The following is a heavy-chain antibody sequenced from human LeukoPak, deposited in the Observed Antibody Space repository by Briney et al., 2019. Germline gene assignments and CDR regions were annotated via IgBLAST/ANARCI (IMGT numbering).Heavy chain of an antibody. CDR3: ARGYYDSSGSYCPDY. V-gene: IGHV1-69*04. CDR1: GGTFSSYA. D-gene: IGHD3-22*01. CDR2: IIPILGLA. J-gene: IGHJ4*02. Sequence: SVKVSCKASGGTFSSYAISWVRQAPGQGLEWMGRIIPILGLANYAQKFQGRVTITADKSTSTAYMELSSLRSDDSAVYYCARGYYDSSGSYCPDYWGQGTLVTVSS.